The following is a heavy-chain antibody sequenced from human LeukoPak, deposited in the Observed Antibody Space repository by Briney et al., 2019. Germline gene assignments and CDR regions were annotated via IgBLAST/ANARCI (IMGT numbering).Heavy chain of an antibody. V-gene: IGHV3-15*01. CDR3: TTGLYGDYGY. CDR2: IKSKTDGGTT. CDR1: GYSFTSYW. J-gene: IGHJ4*02. Sequence: GESLRISCKGSGYSFTSYWISWVRQAPGKGLEWVGRIKSKTDGGTTDYAAPVKGRSTISRDDSKNTLYLQMNSLKTEDTAVYYCTTGLYGDYGYWGQGTLVTVSS. D-gene: IGHD4-17*01.